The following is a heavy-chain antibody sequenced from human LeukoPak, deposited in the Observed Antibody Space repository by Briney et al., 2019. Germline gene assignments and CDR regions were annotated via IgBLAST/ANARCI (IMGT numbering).Heavy chain of an antibody. J-gene: IGHJ3*02. V-gene: IGHV4-30-4*01. D-gene: IGHD2-21*02. CDR2: IYYSGST. Sequence: PSETLSLTCTVSGGSISSGDYYWSWIRQPPGKGLEWIGYIYYSGSTYYNPSLKSRVTISVDTSKNQFSLKLSSVTAADTAVYYCARGRRDEQIVVVTAAFDIWGQGTMVTVSS. CDR3: ARGRRDEQIVVVTAAFDI. CDR1: GGSISSGDYY.